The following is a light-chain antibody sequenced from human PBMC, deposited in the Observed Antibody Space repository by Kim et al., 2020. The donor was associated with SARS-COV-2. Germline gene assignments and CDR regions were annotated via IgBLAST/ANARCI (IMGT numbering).Light chain of an antibody. CDR1: KLGDKY. CDR3: QAWDSSIWV. CDR2: QDS. J-gene: IGLJ3*02. Sequence: VSPGQTASITCYGDKLGDKYACWYQQKPGQSPVLVIYQDSKRPSGIPERFSGSNSGNTATLTISGTQAMDEADYYCQAWDSSIWVFGGGTQLTVL. V-gene: IGLV3-1*01.